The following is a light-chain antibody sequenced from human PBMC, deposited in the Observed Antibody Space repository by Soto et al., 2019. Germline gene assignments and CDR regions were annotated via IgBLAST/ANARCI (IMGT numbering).Light chain of an antibody. V-gene: IGKV1-12*01. CDR2: AAS. CDR3: QQANSYPYT. CDR1: QDISTW. J-gene: IGKJ2*01. Sequence: DIQMTQSPSSVSASVGDRVTITCRASQDISTWLAWYQQKPGNAPKLLIYAASYLQSGVPSRFSGSGSGTDFTLSISSLQPEDFATYCCQQANSYPYTFGQGTK.